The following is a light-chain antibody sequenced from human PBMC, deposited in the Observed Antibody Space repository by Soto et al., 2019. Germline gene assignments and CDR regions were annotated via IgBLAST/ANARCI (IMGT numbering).Light chain of an antibody. J-gene: IGLJ2*01. V-gene: IGLV1-40*01. CDR3: QSYDTSLCGHVV. CDR2: ANN. CDR1: SSNIGAGYD. Sequence: QSVLTQPPSVSGAPGQRVTISCTGSSSNIGAGYDVHWYQQLPGTAPKLHIYANNNRPSGVPDRFSGSKSGASASLAITGLQAEDEADYYCQSYDTSLCGHVVFGGGTKLTVL.